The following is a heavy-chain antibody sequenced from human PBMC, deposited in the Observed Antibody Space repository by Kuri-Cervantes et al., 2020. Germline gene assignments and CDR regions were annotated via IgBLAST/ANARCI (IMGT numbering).Heavy chain of an antibody. J-gene: IGHJ4*02. D-gene: IGHD3-3*01. Sequence: SETLSLTCAVYGGSFSGYYWSWIRQPPGKGLEWIGSIFYSGNTNYNPSLKSRVTISLDTSKNQFSLKMSSVTAADTAVYYCARAVRFWDFDSWGQGTLVTVSS. V-gene: IGHV4-59*01. CDR1: GGSFSGYY. CDR3: ARAVRFWDFDS. CDR2: IFYSGNT.